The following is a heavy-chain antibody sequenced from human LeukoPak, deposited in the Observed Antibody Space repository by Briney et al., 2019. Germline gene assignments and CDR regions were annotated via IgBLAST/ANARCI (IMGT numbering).Heavy chain of an antibody. Sequence: PGRSLRLSCAASGFTFDDYAMHWVRQAPGKGLEWVSGISWNSGSTGYADSVKGRFTISRDNAKNSLYLQMNSLRAEDTAVYYCARDQDWNDRGGLDYWGQGTLVTVSS. D-gene: IGHD1-1*01. CDR1: GFTFDDYA. CDR2: ISWNSGST. CDR3: ARDQDWNDRGGLDY. V-gene: IGHV3-9*01. J-gene: IGHJ4*02.